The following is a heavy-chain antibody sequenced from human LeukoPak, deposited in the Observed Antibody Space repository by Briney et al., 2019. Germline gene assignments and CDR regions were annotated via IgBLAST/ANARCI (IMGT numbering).Heavy chain of an antibody. J-gene: IGHJ4*02. CDR3: TRGGYYSVY. CDR2: IRSKPYGGTT. V-gene: IGHV3-49*04. CDR1: GFTFGDYA. D-gene: IGHD3-3*01. Sequence: PGRSLRLSCTASGFTFGDYARSWVRQAPGKGLEWVGFIRSKPYGGTTEYAASVKGRFTISRDDSKSFASLQMNSLKTEDTAVYYCTRGGYYSVYWGQGAMVTVSS.